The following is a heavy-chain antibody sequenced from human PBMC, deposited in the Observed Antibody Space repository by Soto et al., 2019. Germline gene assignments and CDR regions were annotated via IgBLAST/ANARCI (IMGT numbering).Heavy chain of an antibody. Sequence: PSETLSLTCTVSGGSISSGGYYWSWIRQHPGKGLEWIGYIYYSGSTYYNPSLKSRVTISVDTSKNQFSLKLSSVTAADTAVYYCARDWSRYYDSSGYYYYGMDVWGQGTTVTVSS. V-gene: IGHV4-31*03. D-gene: IGHD3-22*01. CDR2: IYYSGST. J-gene: IGHJ6*02. CDR3: ARDWSRYYDSSGYYYYGMDV. CDR1: GGSISSGGYY.